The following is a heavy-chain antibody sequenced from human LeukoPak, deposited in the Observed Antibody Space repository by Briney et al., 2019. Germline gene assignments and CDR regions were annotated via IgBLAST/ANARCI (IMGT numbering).Heavy chain of an antibody. D-gene: IGHD5-24*01. V-gene: IGHV3-74*01. J-gene: IGHJ4*02. CDR3: ARDWVYKIDY. Sequence: GGSLRLSCETAGFTFSSYVMHWVRRTPGKGLVWVSRISHDGFISYADSVKGRFAISRDNAKNTLILQMNSLRAEDTAVYYCARDWVYKIDYWGRGTLVTVSS. CDR1: GFTFSSYV. CDR2: ISHDGFI.